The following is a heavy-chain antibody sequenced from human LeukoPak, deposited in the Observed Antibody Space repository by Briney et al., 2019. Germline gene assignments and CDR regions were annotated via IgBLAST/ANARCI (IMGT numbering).Heavy chain of an antibody. V-gene: IGHV3-43*02. CDR3: AKVASYSYGLYYYYGMDV. D-gene: IGHD5-18*01. Sequence: GGSLRLSCAAAGFTFDDYAMHWVRPAPGKGLEWVSLISGDGGSTYYADSVKGRFTISRDNSKNSLYLQMNSLRTEDAALYYCAKVASYSYGLYYYYGMDVWGQGTTVTVSS. CDR1: GFTFDDYA. J-gene: IGHJ6*02. CDR2: ISGDGGST.